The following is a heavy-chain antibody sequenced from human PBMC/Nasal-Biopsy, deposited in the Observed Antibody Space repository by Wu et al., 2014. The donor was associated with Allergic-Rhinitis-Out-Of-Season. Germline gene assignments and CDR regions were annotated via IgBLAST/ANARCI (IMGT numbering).Heavy chain of an antibody. V-gene: IGHV3-23*01. Sequence: SCAASGFTFSNYGMSWVRQAPGKGLEWVSSISGSGGNTYYADSVKGRFTISRDNSRNTLYLQMNSLRAEDTAIYYCAKDSDSSGYFPTDSAFDYWGQGTLVTVSS. CDR1: GFTFSNYG. D-gene: IGHD3-22*01. J-gene: IGHJ4*02. CDR3: AKDSDSSGYFPTDSAFDY. CDR2: ISGSGGNT.